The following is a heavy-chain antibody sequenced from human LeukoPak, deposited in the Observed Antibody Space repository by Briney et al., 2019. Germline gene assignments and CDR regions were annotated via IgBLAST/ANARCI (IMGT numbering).Heavy chain of an antibody. CDR2: ISSSSSTI. CDR3: ARGTYSGYELPYFDY. D-gene: IGHD5-12*01. CDR1: GFIFSNTW. J-gene: IGHJ4*02. V-gene: IGHV3-48*04. Sequence: PGGSPRLSCAASGFIFSNTWMSWVRQAPGKGLEWVSYISSSSSTIYYADSVKGRFTISRDNAKNSLYLQMNSLRAEDTAVYYCARGTYSGYELPYFDYWGQGTLVTVSS.